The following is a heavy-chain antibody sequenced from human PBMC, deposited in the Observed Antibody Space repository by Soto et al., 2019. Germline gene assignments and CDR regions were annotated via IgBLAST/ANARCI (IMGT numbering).Heavy chain of an antibody. V-gene: IGHV5-10-1*01. D-gene: IGHD2-2*01. Sequence: GESLKISCKGSGYSFTSYWISWVRQMPGKGLEWMGRIDPSDSYTNYSPSFQGHVTISADKSISTAYLQWSSLKASDTAMYYCARHPIVVVPVSLPYGIDVWGQGTTVTVYS. CDR2: IDPSDSYT. J-gene: IGHJ6*02. CDR1: GYSFTSYW. CDR3: ARHPIVVVPVSLPYGIDV.